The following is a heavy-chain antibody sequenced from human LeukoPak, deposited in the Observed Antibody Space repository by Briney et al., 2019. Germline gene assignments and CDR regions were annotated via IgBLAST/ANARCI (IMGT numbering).Heavy chain of an antibody. V-gene: IGHV1-2*02. CDR2: IYPDSGHT. J-gene: IGHJ4*02. D-gene: IGHD5-18*01. Sequence: ASVKVSCKTSGYTFTGYYMYWVRQAPGHGLEWMGWIYPDSGHTKYAQNFEGGVTMTRDTSISTAYMELRSLRSDDTAVYYCARDGDSPMVEFDYWGQGTLITVSS. CDR3: ARDGDSPMVEFDY. CDR1: GYTFTGYY.